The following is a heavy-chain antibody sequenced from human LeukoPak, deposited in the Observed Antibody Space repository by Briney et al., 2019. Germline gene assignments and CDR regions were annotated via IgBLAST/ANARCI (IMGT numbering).Heavy chain of an antibody. J-gene: IGHJ4*02. Sequence: SETLSLTCTVSGASISSYYWSWIRQPPGEGLQWIGYIFYSGSTNYNASLRSRVAISVDTSKNQFSLRLTSVTAADTAVYYCAGRSARYFDHWGQGALVTVSS. CDR2: IFYSGST. V-gene: IGHV4-59*01. CDR1: GASISSYY. D-gene: IGHD1-26*01. CDR3: AGRSARYFDH.